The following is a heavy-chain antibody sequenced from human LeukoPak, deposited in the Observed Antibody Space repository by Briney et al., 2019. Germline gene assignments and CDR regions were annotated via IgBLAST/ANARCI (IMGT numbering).Heavy chain of an antibody. CDR3: ARENSGSYREFDH. CDR2: IYTSGST. CDR1: GGSISSYY. V-gene: IGHV4-4*07. D-gene: IGHD1-26*01. Sequence: SETLSLTCTVSGGSISSYYWSWIRQPAGKGLESIGRIYTSGSTNYNASLKSRVSLSVDTSKNPFSLKLSSVTAADTAVFYCARENSGSYREFDHCGQGALVTVSS. J-gene: IGHJ4*02.